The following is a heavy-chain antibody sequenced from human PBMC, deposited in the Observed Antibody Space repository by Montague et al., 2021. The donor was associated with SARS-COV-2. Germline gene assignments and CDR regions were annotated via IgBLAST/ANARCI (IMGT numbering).Heavy chain of an antibody. D-gene: IGHD2-21*01. V-gene: IGHV4-59*13. CDR3: ARRGGGVVFAGFMYWYFDV. J-gene: IGHJ2*01. CDR2: IYYSGSVTS. Sequence: SETLSLTCSVSGGSINNYYWSWVRQSPGKGLEWIGDIYYSGSVTSSYNPYRKSRVSISVDTSENQFSLRLTSVTAADTAVCYCARRGGGVVFAGFMYWYFDVWSRGSLVTVSS. CDR1: GGSINNYY.